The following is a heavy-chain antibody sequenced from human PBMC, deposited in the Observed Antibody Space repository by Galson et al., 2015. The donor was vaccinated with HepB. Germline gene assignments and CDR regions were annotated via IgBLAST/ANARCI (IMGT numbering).Heavy chain of an antibody. Sequence: SVKVSCKASGYTFTSYGISWVRQAPGHGLEWMGWISTYNGNKSYPPRHQGRVIMTTNTSTSTAYMEVRNLRSDDTAVYYCARDPDSDYHFGYMDVWGKGTTVTVTS. CDR1: GYTFTSYG. CDR2: ISTYNGNK. CDR3: ARDPDSDYHFGYMDV. V-gene: IGHV1-18*01. D-gene: IGHD3-3*02. J-gene: IGHJ6*03.